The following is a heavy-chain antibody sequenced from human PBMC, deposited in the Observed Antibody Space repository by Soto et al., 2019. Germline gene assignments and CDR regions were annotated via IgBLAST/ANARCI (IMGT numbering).Heavy chain of an antibody. CDR3: ATVVGATSGLNYYYYYYGMDF. CDR1: GFTFSSYA. J-gene: IGHJ6*02. CDR2: ISGSGGST. V-gene: IGHV3-23*01. Sequence: PGGSLRLSCAASGFTFSSYAMSWVRQAPGKGLEWVSAISGSGGSTYYADSVKGRFTISRDNSKNTLYLQMNSLRAEDTAVYYCATVVGATSGLNYYYYYYGMDFSGQGTTVTVSS. D-gene: IGHD1-26*01.